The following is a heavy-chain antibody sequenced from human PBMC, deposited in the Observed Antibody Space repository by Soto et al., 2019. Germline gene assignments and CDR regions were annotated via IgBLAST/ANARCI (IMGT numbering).Heavy chain of an antibody. D-gene: IGHD2-21*02. V-gene: IGHV1-18*01. CDR3: ARDGFEDIVVVTAIPRFDY. CDR1: GYTFTSYG. J-gene: IGHJ4*02. Sequence: ASVKVSCKASGYTFTSYGISWVRQAPGQGLEWMGWISAYNGNTNYAQKLQGRVTMTTDTSTSTAYMELRSLRSDDTAVYYCARDGFEDIVVVTAIPRFDYWGQGTLVTVSS. CDR2: ISAYNGNT.